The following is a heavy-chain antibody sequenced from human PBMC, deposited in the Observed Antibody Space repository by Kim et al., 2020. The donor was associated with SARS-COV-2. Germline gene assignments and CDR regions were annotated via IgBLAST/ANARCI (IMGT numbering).Heavy chain of an antibody. CDR1: GDSVSSNSAA. CDR3: ARGEAADYAEYFQH. Sequence: SQTLSLTCAISGDSVSSNSAAWNWIRQSPSRGLEWLGRTYYRSKWYNDYAVSVKSRITINPDTSKNQFSLQLNSVTPEDTAVYYCARGEAADYAEYFQHWGQGALVTVSS. J-gene: IGHJ1*01. V-gene: IGHV6-1*01. CDR2: TYYRSKWYN. D-gene: IGHD6-13*01.